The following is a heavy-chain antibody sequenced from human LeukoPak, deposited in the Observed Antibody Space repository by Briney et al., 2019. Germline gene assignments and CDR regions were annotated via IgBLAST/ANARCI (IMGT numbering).Heavy chain of an antibody. CDR2: IYYRGST. D-gene: IGHD1-1*01. V-gene: IGHV4-39*07. CDR1: GGSISSSSYY. Sequence: SETLSLTCTVSGGSISSSSYYWGWIRQPPGKGLEWIGSIYYRGSTYYNPSLKSRITISVNKPKNQFSLKLSSVTAADTAVYYCARDPYDHFDFWGQGTLVTVSS. J-gene: IGHJ4*02. CDR3: ARDPYDHFDF.